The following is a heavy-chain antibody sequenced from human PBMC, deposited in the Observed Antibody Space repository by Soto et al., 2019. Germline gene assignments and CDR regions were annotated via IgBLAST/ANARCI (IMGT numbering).Heavy chain of an antibody. V-gene: IGHV3-48*02. D-gene: IGHD3-22*01. CDR2: ISSSSSTI. J-gene: IGHJ3*02. Sequence: PGGSLRLSCAASGFTFSSYSMNWVRQAPGKGLEWFSYISSSSSTIYYADSVKGRFTISRDNAKNSLYLQMNSLRDEDTAVYYCASLTTNYYDSSGYGPDAFDIWGQGTMLTVSS. CDR1: GFTFSSYS. CDR3: ASLTTNYYDSSGYGPDAFDI.